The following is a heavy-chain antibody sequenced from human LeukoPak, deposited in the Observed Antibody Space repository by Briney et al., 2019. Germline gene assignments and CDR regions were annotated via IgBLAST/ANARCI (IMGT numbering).Heavy chain of an antibody. CDR3: ARIKWNDVSFDY. J-gene: IGHJ4*02. D-gene: IGHD1-1*01. CDR2: IGSVAATI. V-gene: IGHV3-48*03. Sequence: GGSLRLSCVASGFTLNNYEMNWVRQAPGRGLEWLSYIGSVAATIYYADSVKGRFTISRDSAKNSLSLQMNSLRAEDTAVYYCARIKWNDVSFDYWGQGILVTVSS. CDR1: GFTLNNYE.